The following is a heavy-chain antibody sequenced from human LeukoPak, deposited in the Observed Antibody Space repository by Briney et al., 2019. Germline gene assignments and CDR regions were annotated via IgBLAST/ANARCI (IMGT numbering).Heavy chain of an antibody. D-gene: IGHD6-13*01. CDR2: INPNSGGT. Sequence: ASVKVSCKASGYTFTSYGISWVRQAPGQGLEWMGWINPNSGGTNYAQKLQGWVTMTRDTSISTAYMELSRLRSDDTAVYYCARGGLAAAGTFDYWGQGTLVTVSS. V-gene: IGHV1-2*04. CDR3: ARGGLAAAGTFDY. CDR1: GYTFTSYG. J-gene: IGHJ4*02.